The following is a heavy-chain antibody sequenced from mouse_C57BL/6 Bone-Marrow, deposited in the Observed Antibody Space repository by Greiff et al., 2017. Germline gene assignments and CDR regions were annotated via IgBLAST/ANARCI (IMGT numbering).Heavy chain of an antibody. D-gene: IGHD1-1*02. CDR3: VWSAWFAY. Sequence: VKLKQSGAELARPGASVKLSCKASGYTFTSYGISWVKQRTGQGLEWIGEIYPRSGNTYYNEKFKGKATLTADKSSSTAYMELRSLTSEDSAVYFCVWSAWFAYWGQGTLVTVSA. J-gene: IGHJ3*01. V-gene: IGHV1-81*01. CDR2: IYPRSGNT. CDR1: GYTFTSYG.